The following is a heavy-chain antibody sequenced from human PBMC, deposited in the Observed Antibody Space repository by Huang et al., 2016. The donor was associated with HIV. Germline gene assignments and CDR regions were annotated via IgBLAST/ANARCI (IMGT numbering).Heavy chain of an antibody. Sequence: EVQLVESGGGLVQPGGSLRLSCAASGFSISSYWMHWVRQAPGKGLVGVSRINSEGGSTSYADSGKGRFTISRDNAKNTLYLQMNSLRAEDTAVYYCARDPRIQSWLNFFDYWGQGTLVSVSS. CDR3: ARDPRIQSWLNFFDY. D-gene: IGHD3-22*01. CDR1: GFSISSYW. J-gene: IGHJ4*02. CDR2: INSEGGST. V-gene: IGHV3-74*01.